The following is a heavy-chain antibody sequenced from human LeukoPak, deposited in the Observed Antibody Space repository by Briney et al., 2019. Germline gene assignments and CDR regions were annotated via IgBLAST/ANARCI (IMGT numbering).Heavy chain of an antibody. CDR2: ISGYNGNP. CDR1: GYTFTNYG. CDR3: ARDPSLAVAGIRLIDY. D-gene: IGHD6-19*01. Sequence: ASVKVSCKTSGYTFTNYGISWVRQAPGQGLEWMGWISGYNGNPRYAQKVQGRVTMTTDTSTNTAYMEVNSLRSDDTAIYYCARDPSLAVAGIRLIDYWGQGTLVIVSS. J-gene: IGHJ4*02. V-gene: IGHV1-18*01.